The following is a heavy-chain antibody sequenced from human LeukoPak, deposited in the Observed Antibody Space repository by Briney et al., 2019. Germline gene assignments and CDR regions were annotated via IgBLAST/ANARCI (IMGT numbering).Heavy chain of an antibody. CDR1: DGSISSSSYY. CDR2: IYYSGST. D-gene: IGHD5-12*01. V-gene: IGHV4-39*01. J-gene: IGHJ3*01. CDR3: ARRGPESSGYHDVFDL. Sequence: SETLSLTCTVSDGSISSSSYYWGWIRQPPGKGLEWIGSIYYSGSTYYNPSLKSRVTISVDTSKNQFSLKLSSVTAADTAVYYCARRGPESSGYHDVFDLWGQGTMVTVSS.